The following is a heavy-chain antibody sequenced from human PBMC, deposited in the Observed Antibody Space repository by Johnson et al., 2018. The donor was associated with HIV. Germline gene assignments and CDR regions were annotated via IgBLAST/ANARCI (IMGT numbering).Heavy chain of an antibody. D-gene: IGHD4-17*01. Sequence: MQLVESGGDLVQPGGSLRLSCVGSGFTFSDYAMHWVRQAPGKGLEYVSAINNDGVGTYYANSVQDRFLISRDNSKNTLYLQMNSLRAEDTALYYCAKDMSGDPVAFDIWGQGTMVTVSS. V-gene: IGHV3-64*01. CDR3: AKDMSGDPVAFDI. CDR2: INNDGVGT. J-gene: IGHJ3*02. CDR1: GFTFSDYA.